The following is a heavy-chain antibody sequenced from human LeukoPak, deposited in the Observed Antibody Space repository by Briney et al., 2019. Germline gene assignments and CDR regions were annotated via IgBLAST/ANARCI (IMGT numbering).Heavy chain of an antibody. D-gene: IGHD1-26*01. J-gene: IGHJ4*02. CDR3: ARSGFSNVGC. CDR2: IHSGGST. Sequence: GGSLRLSCAASGFTVSSNHMSWVRQAPGKGLEWVSVIHSGGSTYYADSVKGRFTMSRDNSKNTLSLQMNSLRVEDTAVYYCARSGFSNVGCWGQGTLVTVSS. V-gene: IGHV3-53*01. CDR1: GFTVSSNH.